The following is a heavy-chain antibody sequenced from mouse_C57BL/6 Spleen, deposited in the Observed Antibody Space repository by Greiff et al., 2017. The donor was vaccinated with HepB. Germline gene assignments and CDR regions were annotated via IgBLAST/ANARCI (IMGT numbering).Heavy chain of an antibody. CDR2: IYPGSGNT. D-gene: IGHD1-1*01. CDR3: ARGDYGSSKYFDV. Sequence: QVQLQQSGPELVKPGASVKISCKASGYSFTSYYIHWVKQRPGQGLEWIGWIYPGSGNTKYNEKFKGKATLTADTSSSTAYMQLSSLTSEDSAVYYCARGDYGSSKYFDVWGTGTTVTVSS. V-gene: IGHV1-66*01. J-gene: IGHJ1*03. CDR1: GYSFTSYY.